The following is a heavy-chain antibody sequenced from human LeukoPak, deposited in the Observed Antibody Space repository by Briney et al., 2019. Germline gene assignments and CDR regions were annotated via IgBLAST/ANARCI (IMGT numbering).Heavy chain of an antibody. Sequence: PSETLSLTCSVSGGSLSSSSYYWGWIRQPPGRGLEWIGNIYETGSTNYNPSLKSRVTISVDTSKNQFSLKLSSVTAADTAVYYCARAYYDFWSGYGHFDYWGQGTLVTVSS. V-gene: IGHV4-39*07. D-gene: IGHD3-3*01. J-gene: IGHJ4*02. CDR1: GGSLSSSSYY. CDR3: ARAYYDFWSGYGHFDY. CDR2: IYETGST.